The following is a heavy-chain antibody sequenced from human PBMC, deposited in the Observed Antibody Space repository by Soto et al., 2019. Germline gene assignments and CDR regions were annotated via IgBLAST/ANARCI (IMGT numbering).Heavy chain of an antibody. CDR1: GFTFSSYW. J-gene: IGHJ4*02. CDR2: ISSDGSIT. D-gene: IGHD3-16*02. V-gene: IGHV3-74*01. CDR3: VRYPRSAGWSYRPDF. Sequence: PGGSLRLSCAASGFTFSSYWMHWVRQVPGKGLVWVSRISSDGSITNYADSVKGRFSISRDNAKNTLYLQMNSLRAEDTAVYYCVRYPRSAGWSYRPDFWGQGALVTVSS.